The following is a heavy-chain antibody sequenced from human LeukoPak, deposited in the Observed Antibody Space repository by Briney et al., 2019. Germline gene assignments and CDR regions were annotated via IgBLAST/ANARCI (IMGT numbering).Heavy chain of an antibody. CDR2: IYTSGST. Sequence: SETLSLTCAVSGGSISSGSYYWSWIRQPAGKGLEWIGRIYTSGSTNHNPSLKSRVTISVDTSKNQFSLKLSSVTAADTALYYCARDSLLPSAMGYYYMDVWGKGTTVTVSS. D-gene: IGHD2-2*01. CDR3: ARDSLLPSAMGYYYMDV. CDR1: GGSISSGSYY. V-gene: IGHV4-61*02. J-gene: IGHJ6*03.